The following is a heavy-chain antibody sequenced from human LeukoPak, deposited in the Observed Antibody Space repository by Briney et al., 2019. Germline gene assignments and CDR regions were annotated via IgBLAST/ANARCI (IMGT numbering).Heavy chain of an antibody. CDR2: IIPIFGTA. V-gene: IGHV1-69*13. CDR1: GGTFSSYA. Sequence: SVKVSCKASGGTFSSYAISWVRQAPGQGLEWMGGIIPIFGTANYAQKFQGRVTITADESTSTAYMELSSLRSEDTAVYYCARDPTYYDSSGYLEDYWGQGTLVTVSS. J-gene: IGHJ4*02. D-gene: IGHD3-22*01. CDR3: ARDPTYYDSSGYLEDY.